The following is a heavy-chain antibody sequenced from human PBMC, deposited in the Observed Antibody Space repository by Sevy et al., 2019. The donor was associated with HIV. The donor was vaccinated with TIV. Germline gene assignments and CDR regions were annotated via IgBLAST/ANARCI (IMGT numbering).Heavy chain of an antibody. CDR1: GFSLNIYW. J-gene: IGHJ4*02. Sequence: GGSLRLSCAASGFSLNIYWMIWVRQAPGKGLEWVANIKQDGRGKYYVNSVKGRFTISRDNARNLLYLQMNSLRAEDTALYYCVRAIAADGSFWGQGTLVTVSS. CDR2: IKQDGRGK. CDR3: VRAIAADGSF. V-gene: IGHV3-7*01. D-gene: IGHD6-13*01.